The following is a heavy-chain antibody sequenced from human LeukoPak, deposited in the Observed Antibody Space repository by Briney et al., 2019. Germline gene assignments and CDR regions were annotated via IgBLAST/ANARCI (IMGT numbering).Heavy chain of an antibody. D-gene: IGHD4-17*01. V-gene: IGHV3-74*01. CDR3: TFSSYGDHVGVDAFDI. Sequence: GRSLRLSCAASGFTFSSYWMHWVRQAPGKGLVWVSRINSDGSSTNYADSMKGRFTISRDNAKNTAYLQMNSLSAGDTAIYYCTFSSYGDHVGVDAFDIWGQGTMVTVSS. CDR1: GFTFSSYW. J-gene: IGHJ3*02. CDR2: INSDGSST.